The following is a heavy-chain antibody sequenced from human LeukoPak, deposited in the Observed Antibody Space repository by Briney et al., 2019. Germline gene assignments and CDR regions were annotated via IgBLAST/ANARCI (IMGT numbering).Heavy chain of an antibody. V-gene: IGHV4-39*01. CDR1: GGSISSRSNY. Sequence: SETLSLTCTVSGGSISSRSNYWGWIRQPPGKGLEWIGSLYYSGSTYYNPSLKSRVTISVDTSKNQLSLKLSSVTAADTAVYYCARVRPYYFDYWGQGTLVTVSS. J-gene: IGHJ4*02. CDR3: ARVRPYYFDY. CDR2: LYYSGST.